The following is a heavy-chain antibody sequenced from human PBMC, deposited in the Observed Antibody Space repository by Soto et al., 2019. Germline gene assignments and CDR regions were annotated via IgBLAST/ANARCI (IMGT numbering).Heavy chain of an antibody. J-gene: IGHJ4*02. D-gene: IGHD2-15*01. V-gene: IGHV3-15*01. CDR1: GFTFSNAW. Sequence: PGGSLRLSCAASGFTFSNAWMSWVRQAPGKGLEWVGRIKSKTDGGTTDYAAPVKGRFTISRDDSKNTLYLQMNSLKTEDTAVYYCTTDDLGQWYCSGGSCYSRFDYWGQGTLVTVSS. CDR3: TTDDLGQWYCSGGSCYSRFDY. CDR2: IKSKTDGGTT.